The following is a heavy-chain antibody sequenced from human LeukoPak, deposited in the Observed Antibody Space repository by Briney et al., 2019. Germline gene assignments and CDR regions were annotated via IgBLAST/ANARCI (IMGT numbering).Heavy chain of an antibody. J-gene: IGHJ2*01. CDR1: GFTFSSYS. V-gene: IGHV3-23*01. CDR3: AILDYGDYVGYFDL. Sequence: PGGSLRLSCAASGFTFSSYSMRWVRQAPGKGQEWVSAISGSGGSTYYADSVKGRFTISRDNSKNTLYLQMNSLRAEDTAVYYCAILDYGDYVGYFDLWGRGTLVTVSS. CDR2: ISGSGGST. D-gene: IGHD4-17*01.